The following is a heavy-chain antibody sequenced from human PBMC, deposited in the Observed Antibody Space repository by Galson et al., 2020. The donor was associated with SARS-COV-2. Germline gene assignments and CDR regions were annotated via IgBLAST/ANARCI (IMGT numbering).Heavy chain of an antibody. CDR1: GFTFSGSA. V-gene: IGHV3-73*01. CDR3: TRRGPADPYYYYGMDV. CDR2: IRSKANSYAT. D-gene: IGHD3-10*01. Sequence: GGSLRLSCAASGFTFSGSAMHWVRQASGKGLEWVGRIRSKANSYATAYAASVKGRFTISRDDSKNTAYLQMNSLKTEDTAVYYCTRRGPADPYYYYGMDVWGQGTTVTVSS. J-gene: IGHJ6*02.